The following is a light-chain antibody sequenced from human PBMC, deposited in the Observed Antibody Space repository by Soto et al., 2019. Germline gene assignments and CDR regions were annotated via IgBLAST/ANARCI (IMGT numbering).Light chain of an antibody. Sequence: QSALTQPPSASGSPGQSVTISCTGTSSDVGAYNYVSWYQQHPGKAPKLVIYEVTKRPSGVPGRFSGSKSGNTASLTVSGLQAEDEADYYCSSYAGTNNFVFGTGTKLTVL. CDR1: SSDVGAYNY. J-gene: IGLJ1*01. V-gene: IGLV2-8*01. CDR3: SSYAGTNNFV. CDR2: EVT.